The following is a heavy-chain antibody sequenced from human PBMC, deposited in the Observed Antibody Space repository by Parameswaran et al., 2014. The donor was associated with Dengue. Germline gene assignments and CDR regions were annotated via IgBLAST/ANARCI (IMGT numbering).Heavy chain of an antibody. Sequence: WIRQPPGKALEWLALIYWDDDKRYSPSLKSRLTITKDTSKNQVVLTMTNMDPVDTATYYCAWLWGPPTRYDILGHGAFDIWGQGTMVTVSS. CDR2: IYWDDDK. J-gene: IGHJ3*02. D-gene: IGHD3-9*01. CDR3: AWLWGPPTRYDILGHGAFDI. V-gene: IGHV2-5*02.